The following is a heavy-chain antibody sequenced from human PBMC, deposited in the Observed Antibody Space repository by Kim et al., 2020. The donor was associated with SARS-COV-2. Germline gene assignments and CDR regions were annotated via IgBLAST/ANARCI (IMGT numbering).Heavy chain of an antibody. CDR3: TRSAGRSSAYYAY. Sequence: ASVKVSCKASGYTFTNYGITWVRQAPGQGLEWMGWISAYNGNTNYAQNLQGRITMTTDTSTSTAYMELRSLRSDDTAIYFCTRSAGRSSAYYAYWGQGTQVTVCS. CDR2: ISAYNGNT. J-gene: IGHJ4*02. CDR1: GYTFTNYG. D-gene: IGHD3-22*01. V-gene: IGHV1-18*01.